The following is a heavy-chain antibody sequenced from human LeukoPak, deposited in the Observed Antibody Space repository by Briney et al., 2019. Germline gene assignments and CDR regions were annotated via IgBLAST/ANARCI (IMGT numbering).Heavy chain of an antibody. V-gene: IGHV1-2*02. CDR1: GYTFTDYY. J-gene: IGHJ4*02. Sequence: ASVKVSCKASGYTFTDYYMHWVRQAPGQGLEWMGWISPNSGGTNYAQKFQGRVTMTTDTSTSTAYMELRSLRSDDTAVYYCARALLWFGEPSHIDYWGQGTLVTASS. D-gene: IGHD3-10*01. CDR3: ARALLWFGEPSHIDY. CDR2: ISPNSGGT.